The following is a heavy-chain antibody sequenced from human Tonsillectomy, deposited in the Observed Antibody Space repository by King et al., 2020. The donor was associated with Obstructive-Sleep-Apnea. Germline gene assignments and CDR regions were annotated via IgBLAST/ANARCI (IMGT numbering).Heavy chain of an antibody. J-gene: IGHJ4*02. CDR1: GGSISSGDYY. D-gene: IGHD6-6*01. Sequence: VQLQESGPGLVKPSQTLSLTCTVSGGSISSGDYYWSWIRQPPGKGLEWIGYIYDSGSTYYNPSLKSRVTISVDTSKNQFSLKLSSVTAADTAVYYCARDSKSSQGFDYWGQGTLVTVSS. CDR3: ARDSKSSQGFDY. V-gene: IGHV4-30-4*01. CDR2: IYDSGST.